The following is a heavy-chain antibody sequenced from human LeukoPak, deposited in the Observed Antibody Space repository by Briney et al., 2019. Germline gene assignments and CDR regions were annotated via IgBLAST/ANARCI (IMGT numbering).Heavy chain of an antibody. Sequence: SETLSLTCTVSGGSISSYYWSWIRQPPGKGLEWIGYIYYSGGTNYNPSLKSRVTISVDTSKNQFSLKLSSVTAADTAVYYCARGRKAEFDYWGQGTLVTVSS. V-gene: IGHV4-59*01. CDR3: ARGRKAEFDY. D-gene: IGHD1-14*01. CDR1: GGSISSYY. CDR2: IYYSGGT. J-gene: IGHJ4*02.